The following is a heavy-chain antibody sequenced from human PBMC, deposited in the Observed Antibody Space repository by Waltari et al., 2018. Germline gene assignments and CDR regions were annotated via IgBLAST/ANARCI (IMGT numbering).Heavy chain of an antibody. CDR3: AKDAHRVSWYMPAAPDY. D-gene: IGHD1-1*01. J-gene: IGHJ4*02. CDR1: GCTFYNSG. Sequence: QVHLVESGGGVVQPGGSLRLSCGASGCTFYNSGMLWVRRAPGTARGLVWVAFIRYDATIEYYSDSVKGRFTISRDNSKNTLYLQMNSLRAEDTAEYFCAKDAHRVSWYMPAAPDYWGQGTLVTVSS. CDR2: IRYDATIE. V-gene: IGHV3-30*02.